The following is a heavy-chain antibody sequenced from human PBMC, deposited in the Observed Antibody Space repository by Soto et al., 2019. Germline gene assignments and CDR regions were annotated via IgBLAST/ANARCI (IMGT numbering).Heavy chain of an antibody. V-gene: IGHV3-30-3*01. CDR2: ISYDGSNK. D-gene: IGHD4-4*01. CDR1: GFTFSSYA. J-gene: IGHJ6*02. CDR3: ARDATVTTYYYYGMDV. Sequence: QVQLVESGGGVVQPGRSLRLSCAASGFTFSSYAMHWVRQAPGKGLEWVAVISYDGSNKYYADSVKGRFTISRDNSKNTLYLKMNSLRAEDTAVYYCARDATVTTYYYYGMDVWGQGTTVTVSS.